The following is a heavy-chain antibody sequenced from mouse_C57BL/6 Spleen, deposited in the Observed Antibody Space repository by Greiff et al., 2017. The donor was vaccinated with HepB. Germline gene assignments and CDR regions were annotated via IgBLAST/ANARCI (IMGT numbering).Heavy chain of an antibody. CDR1: GYAFSSSW. J-gene: IGHJ3*01. Sequence: VQLVESGPELVKPGASVKISCKASGYAFSSSWMNWVKQRPGKGLEWIGRIYPGDGDTNYNGKFKGKATMTADKSSSTADMQLRSLTSEDSAVYYCGSGLHENAYWGQGTMVTVSA. CDR3: GSGLHENAY. D-gene: IGHD2-10*01. CDR2: IYPGDGDT. V-gene: IGHV1-82*01.